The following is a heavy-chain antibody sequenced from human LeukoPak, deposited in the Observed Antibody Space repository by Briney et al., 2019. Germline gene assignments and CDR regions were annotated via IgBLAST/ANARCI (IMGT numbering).Heavy chain of an antibody. CDR1: GYTFTSYY. Sequence: GASVKVSCKASGYTFTSYYMHWVRQAPGQGLEWMGIINPSGGSTSYAQKFQGRVTMTRDMSTSTVYMGLSSLRSEDTAVYYCARAIVVVPAPPSGFDYWGQGTLVTVSS. D-gene: IGHD2-2*01. CDR3: ARAIVVVPAPPSGFDY. V-gene: IGHV1-46*01. CDR2: INPSGGST. J-gene: IGHJ4*02.